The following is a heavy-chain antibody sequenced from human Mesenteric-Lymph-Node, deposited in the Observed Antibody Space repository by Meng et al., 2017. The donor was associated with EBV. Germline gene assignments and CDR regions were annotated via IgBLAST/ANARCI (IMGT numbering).Heavy chain of an antibody. D-gene: IGHD3-10*01. CDR3: ARVWLWFGELGWFDP. Sequence: QVQRVRSGEEGKQPGASVKVSCNASGYNLPSYGISWGRQAPGQGLEWMGWISAYNGNTNYAQKLQGRVTMTTDTSTSTAYMELRSLRSDDPAVYYCARVWLWFGELGWFDPWGQGTLVTVSS. V-gene: IGHV1-18*01. CDR2: ISAYNGNT. J-gene: IGHJ5*02. CDR1: GYNLPSYG.